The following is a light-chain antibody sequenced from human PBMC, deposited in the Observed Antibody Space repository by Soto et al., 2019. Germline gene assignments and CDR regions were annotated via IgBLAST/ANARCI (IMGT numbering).Light chain of an antibody. V-gene: IGKV3-20*01. CDR3: HQSGTSSWT. CDR2: GVS. CDR1: QSVSSSY. Sequence: EIVLTQSPGTLSLSPGERATLSCRASQSVSSSYLAWYQQKPGQAPRLLIYGVSSRATGIPDRFSGSGSGTDFTLTISRLEPEDFAVYYCHQSGTSSWTFGQGTKVDIK. J-gene: IGKJ1*01.